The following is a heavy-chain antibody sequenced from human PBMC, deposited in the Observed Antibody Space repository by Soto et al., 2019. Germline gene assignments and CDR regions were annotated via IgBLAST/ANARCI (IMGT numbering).Heavy chain of an antibody. J-gene: IGHJ3*02. CDR2: VNPTGST. Sequence: QVQVQQWGAGLLKSSETLSLTCAVYGGSFSGYYWSWIRQSPGKGLEWIGEVNPTGSTKYNPSLKSRVTIPVDTSKNQFSLNLNSVTAADTALYYCSRSREQWLVDAFDIWGQGTIVTVSS. V-gene: IGHV4-34*01. CDR3: SRSREQWLVDAFDI. CDR1: GGSFSGYY. D-gene: IGHD6-19*01.